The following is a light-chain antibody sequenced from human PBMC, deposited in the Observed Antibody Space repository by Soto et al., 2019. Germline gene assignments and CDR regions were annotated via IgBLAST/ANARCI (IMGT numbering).Light chain of an antibody. CDR1: QSVSKY. CDR2: GAS. CDR3: QHYGSSPWT. Sequence: EIVLTQSPGTLSLSPGERATLSCRASQSVSKYLAWYQQKPGQAPRVLIYGASSRATGIPDRFSGSGSGTDFTLTISRLEPEVFAVYYCQHYGSSPWTFGQGTKVE. J-gene: IGKJ1*01. V-gene: IGKV3-20*01.